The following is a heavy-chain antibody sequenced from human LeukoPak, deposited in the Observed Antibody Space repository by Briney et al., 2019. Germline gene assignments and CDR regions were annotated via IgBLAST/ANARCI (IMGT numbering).Heavy chain of an antibody. J-gene: IGHJ3*02. D-gene: IGHD2/OR15-2a*01. CDR2: IWYDGSKK. CDR3: ARPRGFLTPGDAFDI. CDR1: GFTFSSYG. Sequence: PGGSLRLSCAASGFTFSSYGMHWVRQAPGKGLEWVAVIWYDGSKKYYADSVKGRFTISRDNSKNTLYLQMNSLRAEDTAVYYCARPRGFLTPGDAFDIWGQGTMVSVSS. V-gene: IGHV3-33*01.